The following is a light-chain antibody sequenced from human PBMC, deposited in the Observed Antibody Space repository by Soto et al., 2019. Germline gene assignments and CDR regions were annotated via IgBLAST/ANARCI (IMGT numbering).Light chain of an antibody. J-gene: IGLJ1*01. CDR2: GNS. V-gene: IGLV1-40*01. Sequence: QSALPQPPSVSGAPGQRVTISCTGSSSNIGAGYDVHWYQQLPGTAAKLLIYGNSNRPSGVPDRFSGSKSGTSASRAVTGLQAEDEADYYCQSYATGLSVLYVFGTGTKVTVL. CDR3: QSYATGLSVLYV. CDR1: SSNIGAGYD.